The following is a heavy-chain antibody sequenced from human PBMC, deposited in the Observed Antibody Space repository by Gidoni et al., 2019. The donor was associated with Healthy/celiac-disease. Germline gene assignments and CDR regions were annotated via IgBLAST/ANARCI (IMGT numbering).Heavy chain of an antibody. CDR2: IDYSGST. D-gene: IGHD3-16*02. V-gene: IGHV4-59*01. CDR1: GVSISSYY. J-gene: IGHJ3*02. Sequence: QAQLQEPGPGLVKPSVSLSLPCTVSGVSISSYYWSWILQPPGKGLEWIGYIDYSGSTNYNPSLKGRVTISVDTSKNQFSQKLSSVTAADTAVYYCARLYRTPGHAFDIWGQGTMVTVSS. CDR3: ARLYRTPGHAFDI.